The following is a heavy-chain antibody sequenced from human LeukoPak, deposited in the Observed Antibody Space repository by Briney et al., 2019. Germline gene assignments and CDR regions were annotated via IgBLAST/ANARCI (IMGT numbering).Heavy chain of an antibody. V-gene: IGHV4-34*01. Sequence: SETLSLTCAVYGGSFSGYYWSWIRQPPGKGLEWIGEINHSESTNYNPSLKSRVTISVDTSKSQFSLRLSSVTAADTAVYYCARGDWSSGWYSSFDDWGQGTLVTISS. CDR2: INHSEST. CDR3: ARGDWSSGWYSSFDD. J-gene: IGHJ4*02. CDR1: GGSFSGYY. D-gene: IGHD6-19*01.